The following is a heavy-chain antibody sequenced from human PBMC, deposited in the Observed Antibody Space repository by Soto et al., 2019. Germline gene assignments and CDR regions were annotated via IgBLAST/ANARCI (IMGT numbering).Heavy chain of an antibody. D-gene: IGHD3-3*01. CDR2: IWYDGSNK. Sequence: GGSLRLSCAASGFTFSSYGMHWVRQAPGKGLEWVAVIWYDGSNKYYADSVKGRFTISRDNSKNTLYLQMNSLRAEDTAVYYCARECVAIFGVADYYGMDVWGQVTTVPV. CDR1: GFTFSSYG. CDR3: ARECVAIFGVADYYGMDV. V-gene: IGHV3-33*01. J-gene: IGHJ6*02.